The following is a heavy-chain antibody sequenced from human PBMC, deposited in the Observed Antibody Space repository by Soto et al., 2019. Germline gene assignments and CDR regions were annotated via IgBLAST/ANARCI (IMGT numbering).Heavy chain of an antibody. CDR1: GFTFTSSA. CDR2: TVVGSGNT. D-gene: IGHD1-26*01. V-gene: IGHV1-58*01. J-gene: IGHJ4*02. Sequence: SVKVSCKASGFTFTSSAVQWVRQARGQRLEWIGWTVVGSGNTNYAQKFQERVTITRDMSTSTAYMELSSLRSEDTAVYYCAAKGHRWELPNDYWAQGTLVTVSS. CDR3: AAKGHRWELPNDY.